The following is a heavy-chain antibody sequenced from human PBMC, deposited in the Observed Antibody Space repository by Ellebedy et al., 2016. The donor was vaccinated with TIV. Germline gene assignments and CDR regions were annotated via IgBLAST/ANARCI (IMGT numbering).Heavy chain of an antibody. D-gene: IGHD3-22*01. V-gene: IGHV3-74*01. Sequence: GESLKISCAASGFTFSSYWMHWVRRAPGKGLVWVSRINSDGSSTSYADSVKGRFTISRDNAKNTLYLQMNSLRAEDTAVYYCARVYDSIDYWGQGTLVTVSS. CDR1: GFTFSSYW. CDR3: ARVYDSIDY. J-gene: IGHJ4*02. CDR2: INSDGSST.